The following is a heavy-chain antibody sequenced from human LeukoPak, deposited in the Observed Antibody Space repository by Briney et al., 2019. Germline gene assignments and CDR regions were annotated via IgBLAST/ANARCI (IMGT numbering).Heavy chain of an antibody. CDR3: ARRECDILTGYYSFDY. CDR2: ISGGDT. Sequence: GGSLRLSCAASGFTFSSYAMSWVRQAPGKGLEWVSAISGGDTFYADSVKGRFTISRDNSKNTLYLQVNSQRAEDTAVYYCARRECDILTGYYSFDYWGQGTLVTVSS. J-gene: IGHJ4*02. V-gene: IGHV3-23*01. CDR1: GFTFSSYA. D-gene: IGHD3-9*01.